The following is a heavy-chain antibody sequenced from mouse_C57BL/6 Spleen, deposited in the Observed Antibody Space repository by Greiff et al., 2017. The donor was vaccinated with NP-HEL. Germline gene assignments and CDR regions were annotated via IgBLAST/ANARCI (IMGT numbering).Heavy chain of an antibody. D-gene: IGHD2-5*01. CDR2: IRLKSDNYAT. J-gene: IGHJ3*01. CDR3: TYSNYVFAY. CDR1: GFTFSNYW. V-gene: IGHV6-3*01. Sequence: EVKLVESGGGLVQPGGSMKLSCVASGFTFSNYWMNWVRQSPEKGLEWVAQIRLKSDNYATHYAESVKGRFTISRDDSKSSVYLQMNNLRAEDTGIYYCTYSNYVFAYWGQGTLVTVSA.